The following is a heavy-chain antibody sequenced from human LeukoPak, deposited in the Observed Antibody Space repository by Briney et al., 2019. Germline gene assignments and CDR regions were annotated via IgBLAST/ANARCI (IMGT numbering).Heavy chain of an antibody. V-gene: IGHV4-34*01. D-gene: IGHD4-17*01. J-gene: IGHJ4*01. CDR2: VTHDGRI. Sequence: SETLSLTCAVHGGSSSDSYREWICQPPGKGLEWIGEVTHDGRINYNPSLRGRVTISVDTSMNQFSLRLTSVTAADTAVYYCATIYGEFSDFDSWPRGILVTVSS. CDR3: ATIYGEFSDFDS. CDR1: GGSSSDSY.